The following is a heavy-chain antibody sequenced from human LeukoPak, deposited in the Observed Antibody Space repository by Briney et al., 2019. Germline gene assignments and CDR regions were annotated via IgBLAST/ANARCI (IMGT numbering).Heavy chain of an antibody. V-gene: IGHV1-69*04. Sequence: GASVKVSCKASGYTFSSYDVNWVRQATGQGLEWMGRIIPFLEIANYAQKFQGRVTITTDESTSTAYMELSSLRSEDTAVYYCARDPHYGDYVLWGQGTLVTVSS. CDR3: ARDPHYGDYVL. D-gene: IGHD4-17*01. CDR2: IIPFLEIA. CDR1: GYTFSSYD. J-gene: IGHJ4*02.